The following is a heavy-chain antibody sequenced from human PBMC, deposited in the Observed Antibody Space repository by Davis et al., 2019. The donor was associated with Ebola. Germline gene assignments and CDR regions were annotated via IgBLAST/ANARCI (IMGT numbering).Heavy chain of an antibody. D-gene: IGHD3-22*01. CDR1: GFTFSSYW. Sequence: GESLKISCAASGFTFSSYWMSWVRQAPGKGLEWVGNIKQDGSEQYYVDSVKGRFSISRDNAKNSLYLQMNSLRAEDTAVYYCAGAEVVVITTDAFDIWGQGTMVTVSS. V-gene: IGHV3-7*01. CDR2: IKQDGSEQ. J-gene: IGHJ3*02. CDR3: AGAEVVVITTDAFDI.